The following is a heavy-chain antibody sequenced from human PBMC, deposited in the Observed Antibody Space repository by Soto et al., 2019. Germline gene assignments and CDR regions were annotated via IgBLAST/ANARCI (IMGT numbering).Heavy chain of an antibody. J-gene: IGHJ6*02. CDR3: ARALGGVSSSGMDV. V-gene: IGHV4-31*03. D-gene: IGHD1-26*01. CDR2: VSVSGNA. CDR1: GDSIGSGTFY. Sequence: QLQESGPRLVAPSQTLSLRCSVSGDSIGSGTFYWSWVRQVPGKCLEWIGFVSVSGNAFYNPSLKSRVAISIETSENQLSLRLHSVTAADAAVYFCARALGGVSSSGMDVWGQGTTVTVS.